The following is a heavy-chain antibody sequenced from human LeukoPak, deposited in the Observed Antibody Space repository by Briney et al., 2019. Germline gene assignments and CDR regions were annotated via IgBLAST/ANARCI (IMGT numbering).Heavy chain of an antibody. D-gene: IGHD5-24*01. CDR2: IYYSGST. Sequence: SETLSLTCTVSGGSISSGGYYWSWIRQHPGKGLEWIGYIYYSGSTYYNPSLKSRVTILVDTSKNQFSLKLSSVTAADTAVYYCARDLRDGYYWYWFYPWGQGTLVTVSS. CDR1: GGSISSGGYY. CDR3: ARDLRDGYYWYWFYP. J-gene: IGHJ5*02. V-gene: IGHV4-31*03.